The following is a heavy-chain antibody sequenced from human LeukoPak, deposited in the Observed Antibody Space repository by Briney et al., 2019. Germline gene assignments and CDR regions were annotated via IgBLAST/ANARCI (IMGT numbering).Heavy chain of an antibody. Sequence: GGSLRLSCAASGFPLSYYWMHWVRQAPGKGLEWVSRIKSDGSSIDYADFVKGRFTISRDNAKNTLYLQMNSLRAEDTAVYYCARDYDFQRFDYWGQGTLVSVSS. V-gene: IGHV3-74*01. D-gene: IGHD3-3*01. CDR3: ARDYDFQRFDY. CDR2: IKSDGSSI. J-gene: IGHJ4*02. CDR1: GFPLSYYW.